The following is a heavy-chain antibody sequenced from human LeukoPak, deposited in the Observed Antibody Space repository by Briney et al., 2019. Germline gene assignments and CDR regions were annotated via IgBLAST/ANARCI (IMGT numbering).Heavy chain of an antibody. Sequence: PSETLSLTCTVSSGSIRSDYWSWIRQPPGKGLEWIGSIYYSGSTYYNPSLKSRVTISVDTSKNQFSLKLSSVTAADTAVYYCARVVEMATGFDYWGQGTLVTVSS. CDR1: SGSIRSDY. CDR3: ARVVEMATGFDY. CDR2: IYYSGST. V-gene: IGHV4-59*12. J-gene: IGHJ4*02. D-gene: IGHD5-24*01.